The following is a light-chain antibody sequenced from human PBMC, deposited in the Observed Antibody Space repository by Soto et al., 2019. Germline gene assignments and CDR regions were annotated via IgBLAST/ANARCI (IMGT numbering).Light chain of an antibody. CDR1: QSVSSN. Sequence: EIVMTQSPATLSVSPGERATLSCRASQSVSSNLAWYQQKPGQAPRLLIYGASTRATGIPASLSGSGSGTEFTLTISSLQSEDFAVYYCQQYNNWPPVTFGQGTRLEIK. CDR2: GAS. V-gene: IGKV3-15*01. CDR3: QQYNNWPPVT. J-gene: IGKJ5*01.